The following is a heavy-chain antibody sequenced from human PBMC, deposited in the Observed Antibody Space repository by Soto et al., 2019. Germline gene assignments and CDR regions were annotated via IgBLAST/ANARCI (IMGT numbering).Heavy chain of an antibody. J-gene: IGHJ3*02. CDR1: GGSISSSSYY. V-gene: IGHV4-39*01. CDR2: IYYSGST. Sequence: SETLSLTCTVSGGSISSSSYYWGWIRQPPGKGLEWIGSIYYSGSTYHNPSLKSRVTISVDTSKSQFSLKLSSVTAADTAVYYCARLPMATSLSTPYAFDIWGQGTMVTVSS. CDR3: ARLPMATSLSTPYAFDI.